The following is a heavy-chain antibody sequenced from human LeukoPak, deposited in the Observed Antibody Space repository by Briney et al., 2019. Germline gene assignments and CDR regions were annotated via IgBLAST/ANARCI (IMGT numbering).Heavy chain of an antibody. CDR2: IRYDGSNK. V-gene: IGHV3-30*02. Sequence: GGSLRLSCAASGFTFSSYGMHWVRQAPGKGLEWVAFIRYDGSNKYYADSVKGRFTISRDNYKNTLYLQMNSLRVEDTAVYYCARQVGPDYWGQGTLVTVSS. CDR3: ARQVGPDY. CDR1: GFTFSSYG. J-gene: IGHJ4*02.